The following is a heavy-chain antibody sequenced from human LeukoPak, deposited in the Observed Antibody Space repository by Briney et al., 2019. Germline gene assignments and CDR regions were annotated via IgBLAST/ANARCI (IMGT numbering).Heavy chain of an antibody. CDR1: GGSISSYY. CDR2: IYYSGST. Sequence: PSETLSLTCTVSGGSISSYYWSWIRRPPGKGLEWIGNIYYSGSTNYNPSLKSRVTISVDTSKNQFSLKLSSVTAADTAVYYCARVVGSGGSYYYYMDVWGKGTTVTVSS. J-gene: IGHJ6*03. CDR3: ARVVGSGGSYYYYMDV. V-gene: IGHV4-59*01. D-gene: IGHD1-26*01.